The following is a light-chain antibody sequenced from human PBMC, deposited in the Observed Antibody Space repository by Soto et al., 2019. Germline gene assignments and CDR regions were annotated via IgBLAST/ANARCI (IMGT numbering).Light chain of an antibody. V-gene: IGKV1-33*01. CDR2: DAS. CDR3: QQLRMYPST. Sequence: DIQMTQSPSSLSASVGDRVTITCQASQDITNYLNWYQQKPGKAPRLLLYDASSLETGVPSRFSGSGSGTDFTLTITSLQAEDFATYYCQQLRMYPSTFGGGTKVDIK. J-gene: IGKJ4*01. CDR1: QDITNY.